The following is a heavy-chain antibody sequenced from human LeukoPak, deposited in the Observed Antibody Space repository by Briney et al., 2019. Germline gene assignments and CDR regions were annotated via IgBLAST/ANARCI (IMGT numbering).Heavy chain of an antibody. CDR1: GLTFSSYW. Sequence: GGSLRLSGAASGLTFSSYWMTWVRQAPGKGLEWVANIKRDGSETYYVDSVKGRFTISRDNAKNSLYLQMNSLRAEDTAVYYCARTDGVRGMDVWGQGTTVTVSS. CDR2: IKRDGSET. J-gene: IGHJ6*02. D-gene: IGHD4-17*01. CDR3: ARTDGVRGMDV. V-gene: IGHV3-7*03.